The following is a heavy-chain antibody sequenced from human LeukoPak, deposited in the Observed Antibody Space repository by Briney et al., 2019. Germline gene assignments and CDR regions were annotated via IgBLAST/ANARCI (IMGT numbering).Heavy chain of an antibody. CDR3: VRRLTWNYDSDAFDI. Sequence: GESLKISCRTSGYTFSTHWIGWVRQMPGKGLDWMGITFPADSNTKYSTSFEGQVTISADRSTRTAYLQWSSLKASDTAIYYCVRRLTWNYDSDAFDIWGLGTMVTVSS. D-gene: IGHD1-7*01. CDR2: TFPADSNT. J-gene: IGHJ3*02. V-gene: IGHV5-51*01. CDR1: GYTFSTHW.